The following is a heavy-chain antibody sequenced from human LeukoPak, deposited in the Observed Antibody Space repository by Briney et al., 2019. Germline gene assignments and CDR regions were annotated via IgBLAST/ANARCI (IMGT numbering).Heavy chain of an antibody. Sequence: SETLSLTCSVSGDSVTSSYWNWIRQPPGKGLEWIGYVSSDGTTNFTPSLRSRLIMSVDTAKNDISLILTSVTGADTAIYYCARLDCFVEGGYNHWGRGTLVTVSS. V-gene: IGHV4-59*08. D-gene: IGHD5-24*01. CDR2: VSSDGTT. CDR1: GDSVTSSY. CDR3: ARLDCFVEGGYNH. J-gene: IGHJ4*02.